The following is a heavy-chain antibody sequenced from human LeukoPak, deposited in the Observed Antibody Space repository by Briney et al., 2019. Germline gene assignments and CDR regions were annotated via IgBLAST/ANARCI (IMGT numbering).Heavy chain of an antibody. V-gene: IGHV5-51*01. Sequence: LGESLKISCKGSGNSFNNYFIARVRQMPGKGLEWMGIIYPGDSDTRYSPSFQGQVTISADKSISTAYLQWSSLKASDTAMYYCARTQYYYASGAFDPWGQGTLVTVSS. J-gene: IGHJ5*02. CDR3: ARTQYYYASGAFDP. D-gene: IGHD3-10*01. CDR1: GNSFNNYF. CDR2: IYPGDSDT.